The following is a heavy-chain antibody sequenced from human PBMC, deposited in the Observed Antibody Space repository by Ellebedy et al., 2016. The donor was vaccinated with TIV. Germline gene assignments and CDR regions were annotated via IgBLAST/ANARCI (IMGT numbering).Heavy chain of an antibody. CDR2: ITRDGSTT. Sequence: GESLKISCAASGFTFSSYWMHWVRQAPGKGLVWVSRITRDGSTTSYADSVKGRFTISRDNGKNMLYLQMNSLRAEDTAVYYCVRELAVPGSYYFDLWGRGTLVTVSS. V-gene: IGHV3-74*01. CDR3: VRELAVPGSYYFDL. J-gene: IGHJ2*01. CDR1: GFTFSSYW. D-gene: IGHD6-19*01.